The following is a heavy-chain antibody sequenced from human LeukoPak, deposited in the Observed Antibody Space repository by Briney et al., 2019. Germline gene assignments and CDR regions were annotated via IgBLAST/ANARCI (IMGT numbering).Heavy chain of an antibody. CDR2: MNPNSGDT. J-gene: IGHJ4*02. D-gene: IGHD3-10*01. V-gene: IGHV1-8*01. Sequence: ASVKVSCKASGYIFSSNDINWVRQAAGQGLEGMGWMNPNSGDTGYTQKFQARVAMTRSTSITTAYMELSSLRSEDTAVYYCARGPFGSGSFLDYWGQGTLVTVSS. CDR1: GYIFSSND. CDR3: ARGPFGSGSFLDY.